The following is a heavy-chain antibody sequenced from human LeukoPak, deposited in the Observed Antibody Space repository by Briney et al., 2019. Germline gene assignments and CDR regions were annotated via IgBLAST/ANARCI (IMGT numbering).Heavy chain of an antibody. CDR3: ARDLWGSGYYYPFDY. CDR1: GFTFSSYW. J-gene: IGHJ4*02. D-gene: IGHD3-22*01. Sequence: GSLRLSCAASGFTFSSYWMSWVRQAPGKGLEWVANIKQDGSEKYYVDSVKGRFTISRDNAKNSLYLQMDSLRAEDTAVYYCARDLWGSGYYYPFDYWGQGTLVTVSS. CDR2: IKQDGSEK. V-gene: IGHV3-7*04.